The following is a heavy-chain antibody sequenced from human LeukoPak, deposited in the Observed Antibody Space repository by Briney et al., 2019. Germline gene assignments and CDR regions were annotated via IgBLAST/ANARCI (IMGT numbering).Heavy chain of an antibody. CDR2: IYPGESIYASENT. V-gene: IGHV4-4*07. J-gene: IGHJ4*02. Sequence: PSETLSLTCTVSGVSISAYYWSWIRQPAGKGLEWIGRIYPGESIYASENTNYNPSLKSRVSMSGDTSKNQVSLKLRSVTAADTAVYYCARDPTTVTTIFDSWGQGTLVTVSS. CDR1: GVSISAYY. CDR3: ARDPTTVTTIFDS. D-gene: IGHD4-17*01.